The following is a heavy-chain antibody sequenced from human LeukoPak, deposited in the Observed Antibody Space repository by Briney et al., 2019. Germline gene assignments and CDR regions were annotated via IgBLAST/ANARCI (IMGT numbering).Heavy chain of an antibody. V-gene: IGHV6-1*01. D-gene: IGHD3-16*01. CDR3: ARDGGLGLDYFDY. Sequence: SQTLSLTCAISGDSVSSNSAAWNWVRQSPSRGLEWLGRTYYRSKWFNDYSISVKSRIIVNLDTAKNQFSLQLTSVTPEDTVVYYCARDGGLGLDYFDYWGQGTLVTVSS. CDR2: TYYRSKWFN. J-gene: IGHJ4*02. CDR1: GDSVSSNSAA.